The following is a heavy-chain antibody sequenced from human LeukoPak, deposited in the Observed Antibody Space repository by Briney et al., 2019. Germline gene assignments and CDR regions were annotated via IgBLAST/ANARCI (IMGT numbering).Heavy chain of an antibody. CDR1: GFTFSSYG. J-gene: IGHJ4*02. V-gene: IGHV3-33*01. CDR3: ARALGTHYYGSGSYQRY. CDR2: IWYDGSNK. Sequence: GGSLRLSCAASGFTFSSYGMHWVRQAPGKGLEWVAVIWYDGSNKYYADSVKGRFTISRDNSKNTLDLQMNSLRVEDTAVYYCARALGTHYYGSGSYQRYWGQGTLVTVSS. D-gene: IGHD3-10*01.